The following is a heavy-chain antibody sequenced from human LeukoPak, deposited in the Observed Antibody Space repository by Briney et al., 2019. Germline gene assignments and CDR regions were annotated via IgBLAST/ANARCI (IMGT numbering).Heavy chain of an antibody. CDR3: AKGPYYYDRNDAFDI. J-gene: IGHJ3*02. V-gene: IGHV3-9*01. D-gene: IGHD3-22*01. Sequence: GRSLRLSCAASGFTFDDYAMHWVRQAPGKGLEWVSGISWNSGSIGYADSVKGRFTISRDNAKNSLYLQMNSLRAEDTALYYCAKGPYYYDRNDAFDIWGQGTMVTVSS. CDR1: GFTFDDYA. CDR2: ISWNSGSI.